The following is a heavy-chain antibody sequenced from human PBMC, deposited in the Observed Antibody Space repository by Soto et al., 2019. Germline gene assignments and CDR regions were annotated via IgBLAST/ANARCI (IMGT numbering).Heavy chain of an antibody. CDR2: IYYSGST. CDR1: GGSIGSYY. V-gene: IGHV4-59*01. CDR3: ARGWASAGHFDY. J-gene: IGHJ4*02. Sequence: PSETLSLTCTVSGGSIGSYYWTWIRQPPGKGLEWIGYIYYSGSTNYNPSLKSRVTISVDTSKNQFSLKLGSVTAADTAVYYCARGWASAGHFDYRGQGTPVTVSS. D-gene: IGHD3-16*01.